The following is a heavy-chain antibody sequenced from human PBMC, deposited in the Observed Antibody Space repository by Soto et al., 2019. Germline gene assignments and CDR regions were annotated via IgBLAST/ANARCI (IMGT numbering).Heavy chain of an antibody. D-gene: IGHD2-2*02. CDR2: IYTSGST. CDR3: ARGRYCSSTSCYTFDY. V-gene: IGHV4-4*07. Sequence: SETLSLTCTVSGGSISSYYWSWIRQPAGKGLEWIGRIYTSGSTNYNPSLKSRVTMSVDTSKNQFSLKLSSGTAADTAVYYCARGRYCSSTSCYTFDYWGQGTLVTVSS. J-gene: IGHJ4*02. CDR1: GGSISSYY.